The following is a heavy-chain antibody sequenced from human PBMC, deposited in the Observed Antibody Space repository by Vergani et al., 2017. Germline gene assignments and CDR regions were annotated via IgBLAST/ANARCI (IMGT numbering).Heavy chain of an antibody. V-gene: IGHV4-39*01. CDR3: SRHKSESSAWYNPMWFDS. CDR2: GYYGGSS. CDR1: GCSISSSSHY. D-gene: IGHD6-13*01. J-gene: IGHJ5*01. Sequence: QPQLQESGPGLLKPSETLSLTCSVSGCSISSSSHYWAWIRQSPGKGLEWIGSGYYGGSSYHNPSLNSRVTTFVDTSKNQLILKLRSVTAADTAVYYCSRHKSESSAWYNPMWFDSWGQGTLVTVSS.